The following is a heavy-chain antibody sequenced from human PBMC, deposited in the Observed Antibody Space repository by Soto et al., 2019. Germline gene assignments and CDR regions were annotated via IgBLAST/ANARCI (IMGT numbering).Heavy chain of an antibody. CDR1: GGSVSSGGYY. CDR2: IYYSGST. D-gene: IGHD2-21*02. J-gene: IGHJ4*02. CDR3: ARGNDFLDGDSSDY. Sequence: QVQLQESGPGLVKPSETLSLTCTVSGGSVSSGGYYWSWIRQPPGKELEWLGYIYYSGSTNYNPSLKSRVTLAIDTRKNRFPLELRSVTAADAAMYFCARGNDFLDGDSSDYWGQGSLVTVSS. V-gene: IGHV4-61*03.